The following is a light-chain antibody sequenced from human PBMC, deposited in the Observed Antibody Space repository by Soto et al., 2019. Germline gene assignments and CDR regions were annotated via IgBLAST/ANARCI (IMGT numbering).Light chain of an antibody. Sequence: QSALIQPPSASGSPGQSVTISCTGTKNDIGVYDFVSWYQHHPGKAPRLIIYEVVQRPSGVPDRFSGSKSGNTASLTVSGLQAADEADYFCKSYAGSNTYVFGSGTKVTAL. CDR2: EVV. V-gene: IGLV2-8*01. CDR1: KNDIGVYDF. J-gene: IGLJ1*01. CDR3: KSYAGSNTYV.